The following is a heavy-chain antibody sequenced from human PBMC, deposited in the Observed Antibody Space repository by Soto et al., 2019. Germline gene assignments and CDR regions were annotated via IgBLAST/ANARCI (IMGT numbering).Heavy chain of an antibody. D-gene: IGHD2-2*01. CDR3: ARDRGASDDYCSSTSCYPRPYWLDP. V-gene: IGHV4-31*03. CDR2: IYYSGST. Sequence: SETLSLTCTVSGGSISSGGYYWSWIRQHPGKGLEWIGYIYYSGSTYYNPSLKSRVTISVDTSKNQFSLKLSSVTAADTAVYYCARDRGASDDYCSSTSCYPRPYWLDPWGQGTLVTVPQ. CDR1: GGSISSGGYY. J-gene: IGHJ5*02.